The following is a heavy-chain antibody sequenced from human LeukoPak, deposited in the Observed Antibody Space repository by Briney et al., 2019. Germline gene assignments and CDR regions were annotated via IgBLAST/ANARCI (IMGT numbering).Heavy chain of an antibody. D-gene: IGHD2-2*01. CDR3: AKDRVRYCSSTSCLYFDY. CDR1: GFIFSTYG. CDR2: ISGSGGST. V-gene: IGHV3-23*01. J-gene: IGHJ4*02. Sequence: GGSLRLSCTASGFIFSTYGMSWVRQAPGKGLEWVSSISGSGGSTYYADSVKGRFTISRDNSKNTLYLQMNSLTAEDTAVYYCAKDRVRYCSSTSCLYFDYWGQGTLVTVSS.